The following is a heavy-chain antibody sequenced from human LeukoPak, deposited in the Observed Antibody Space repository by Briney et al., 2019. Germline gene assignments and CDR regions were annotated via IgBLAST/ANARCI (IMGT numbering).Heavy chain of an antibody. V-gene: IGHV3-7*04. CDR1: KFTFSSFW. Sequence: GGSLRLSCAASKFTFSSFWMSWVRQAPGKGPEWVAYMNQLGNEKNYLDSVKGRFTISRDNAKNSRYLQMTSLRAEDTAVYYCARGTYYYEFWGLGTLVTVSS. J-gene: IGHJ4*02. CDR3: ARGTYYYEF. D-gene: IGHD3-16*01. CDR2: MNQLGNEK.